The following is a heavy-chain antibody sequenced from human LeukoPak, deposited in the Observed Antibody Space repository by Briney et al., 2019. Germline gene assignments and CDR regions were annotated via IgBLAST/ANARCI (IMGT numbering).Heavy chain of an antibody. CDR2: ISYDGSNK. CDR1: GFTFSSYG. V-gene: IGHV3-30*03. D-gene: IGHD3-22*01. Sequence: GGSLRLSCAASGFTFSSYGMHWVRQAPGKGLEWVAVISYDGSNKYYADSVKGRFTISRDNSKNTLYLQMNSLRAEDTAVYYCARGYYDSSGLPPSDYFDYWGQGTLVTVSS. J-gene: IGHJ4*02. CDR3: ARGYYDSSGLPPSDYFDY.